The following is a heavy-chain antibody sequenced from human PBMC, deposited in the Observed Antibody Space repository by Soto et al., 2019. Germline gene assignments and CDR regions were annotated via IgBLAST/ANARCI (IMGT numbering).Heavy chain of an antibody. V-gene: IGHV4-59*01. CDR3: ARSSSGWYRPFDY. J-gene: IGHJ4*02. D-gene: IGHD6-19*01. CDR1: GGSIISYY. Sequence: PSETLSLTCTVSGGSIISYYWSWIRQPPGKGLEWIGYIYYSGSTNYNPSLKSRVTISVDTSKNQFSLKLSSVTAADTAVYYCARSSSGWYRPFDYWGQGTLVTVSS. CDR2: IYYSGST.